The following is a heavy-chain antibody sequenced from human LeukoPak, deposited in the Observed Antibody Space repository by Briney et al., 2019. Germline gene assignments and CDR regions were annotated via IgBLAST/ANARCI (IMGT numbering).Heavy chain of an antibody. D-gene: IGHD2-2*01. Sequence: SQTLSLTCTVSGGSISSGDYYWSWIRQPPGKGLEWIGSIYYSGSTYYNPSLKSRVTISVDTSKNQFSLKLSSVTAADTAVYYCAVSIVVVPAAMEAFDIWGQGTMVTVSS. CDR1: GGSISSGDYY. V-gene: IGHV4-39*01. CDR2: IYYSGST. CDR3: AVSIVVVPAAMEAFDI. J-gene: IGHJ3*02.